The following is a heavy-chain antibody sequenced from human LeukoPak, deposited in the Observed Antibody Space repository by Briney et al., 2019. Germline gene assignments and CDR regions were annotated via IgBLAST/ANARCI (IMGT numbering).Heavy chain of an antibody. Sequence: GGSLRLSCAASGFTFSIYSMNWVRQAPGKGLEWVSCITSTSRYIYYGDSVKGRFTISRDNAKNSLYLQMNSLRAEDTAVYYCARDQGSGYDLVPYYDYYMDVWGKGTTVTVSS. V-gene: IGHV3-21*01. D-gene: IGHD5-12*01. CDR3: ARDQGSGYDLVPYYDYYMDV. CDR2: ITSTSRYI. CDR1: GFTFSIYS. J-gene: IGHJ6*03.